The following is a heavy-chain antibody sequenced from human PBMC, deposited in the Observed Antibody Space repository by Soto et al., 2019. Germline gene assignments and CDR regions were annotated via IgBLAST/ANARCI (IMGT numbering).Heavy chain of an antibody. CDR2: ISPGNGNT. J-gene: IGHJ4*02. Sequence: ASVKVSCKASGYTFTSYGMNWVRQAPGRGLEWMGWISPGNGNTKYSQKFQGSVIMETDTSASTAYMELGSLTSDDTAIYYCARDTYDTTGYPLDYWGQGTLVTVSS. CDR3: ARDTYDTTGYPLDY. V-gene: IGHV1-3*01. CDR1: GYTFTSYG. D-gene: IGHD3-22*01.